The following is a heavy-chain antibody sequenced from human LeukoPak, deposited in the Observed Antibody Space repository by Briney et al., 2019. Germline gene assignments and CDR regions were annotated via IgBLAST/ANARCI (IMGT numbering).Heavy chain of an antibody. D-gene: IGHD3-9*01. J-gene: IGHJ4*02. CDR1: GFPFNSFW. CDR2: MNEYSTTI. Sequence: GGSLRLSCAASGFPFNSFWMHWVRQAPGKGLVWVSDMNEYSTTIRYADSVKGRFTISRDNAKSILYLQMNSLRAEDTAVYYCARDSLINYDILTGIFDYWGQGTLVTVSS. CDR3: ARDSLINYDILTGIFDY. V-gene: IGHV3-74*01.